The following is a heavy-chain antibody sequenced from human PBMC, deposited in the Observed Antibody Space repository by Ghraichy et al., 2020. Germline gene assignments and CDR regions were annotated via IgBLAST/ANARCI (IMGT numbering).Heavy chain of an antibody. Sequence: GGSLRLSCAASGFTFSTYAMSWVRQAPGKELELVSTIGGRGDRTYYVDSVKSRFTISRDNVKNTLYMQLNSLRAEDTAVYYCAKEILPGYFDYWGQGTLVTVSS. V-gene: IGHV3-23*01. CDR2: IGGRGDRT. CDR3: AKEILPGYFDY. J-gene: IGHJ4*02. CDR1: GFTFSTYA.